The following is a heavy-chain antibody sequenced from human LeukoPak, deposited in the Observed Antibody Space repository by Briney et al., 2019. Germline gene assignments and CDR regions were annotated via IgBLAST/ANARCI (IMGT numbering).Heavy chain of an antibody. V-gene: IGHV4-59*01. CDR3: ARSSSTRFPIDY. Sequence: KSSETLSLTCTVSGGSISSYYWSWIRQPPGKGLEWIGYIYYSGSTNYNPSLKSRVTISVDTSKNQFSLKLSSVTAADTAVYYCARSSSTRFPIDYWGQGTLVTVSS. J-gene: IGHJ4*02. CDR1: GGSISSYY. D-gene: IGHD2-2*01. CDR2: IYYSGST.